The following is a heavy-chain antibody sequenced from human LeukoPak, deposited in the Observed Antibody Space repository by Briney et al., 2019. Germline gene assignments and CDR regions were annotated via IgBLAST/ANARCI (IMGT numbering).Heavy chain of an antibody. CDR1: GFTFSSYW. CDR3: ARWEHQWLYAFDI. Sequence: GGSLRLSCAASGFTFSSYWMSWVRQAPGKGLEWAANIKQDGSEKYYVDSVKGRFTISRDNAKNSLYLQMNSLRAEDTAVYYCARWEHQWLYAFDIWGQGTMVTVSS. D-gene: IGHD6-19*01. V-gene: IGHV3-7*01. CDR2: IKQDGSEK. J-gene: IGHJ3*02.